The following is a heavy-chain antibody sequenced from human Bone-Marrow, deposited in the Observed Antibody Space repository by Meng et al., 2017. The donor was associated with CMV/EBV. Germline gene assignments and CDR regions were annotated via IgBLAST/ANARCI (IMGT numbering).Heavy chain of an antibody. CDR2: ISSSSSYI. CDR1: GFTFSSYS. CDR3: ARGHYGGAYYFDY. Sequence: GGSLRLSCAASGFTFSSYSMNWVRQAPGKGLEWVSSISSSSSYIYYADSVKGRFTISRDNAKNSLYLQMNGLRAEDTAVYYCARGHYGGAYYFDYWGQGTLVTSPQ. J-gene: IGHJ4*02. D-gene: IGHD4-23*01. V-gene: IGHV3-21*01.